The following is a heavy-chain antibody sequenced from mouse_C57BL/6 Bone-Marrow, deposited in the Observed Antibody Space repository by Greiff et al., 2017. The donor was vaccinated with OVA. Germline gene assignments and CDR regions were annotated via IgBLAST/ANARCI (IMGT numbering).Heavy chain of an antibody. Sequence: VQLQQSGPELVKPGDSVKISCKASGYSFTGYFMNWVMQSHGKSLEWIGRINPYNGDTLYNQKFKGKATLTVDKSSSTAHMELRSLTSEDSAVYYCASVWYAFAYWGQGTLVTVSA. J-gene: IGHJ3*01. V-gene: IGHV1-20*01. D-gene: IGHD2-10*02. CDR2: INPYNGDT. CDR3: ASVWYAFAY. CDR1: GYSFTGYF.